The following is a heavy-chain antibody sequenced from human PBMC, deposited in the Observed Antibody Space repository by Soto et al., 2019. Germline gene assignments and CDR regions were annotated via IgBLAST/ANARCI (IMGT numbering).Heavy chain of an antibody. D-gene: IGHD6-25*01. CDR3: ARDRERLQYPPDYYYYYYGMDV. V-gene: IGHV3-33*01. J-gene: IGHJ6*02. CDR1: GFTFSSYG. Sequence: QVQLVESGGGVVQPGRSLRLSCAASGFTFSSYGMHWVRQAPGKGLEWVAVIWYDGSNKYYADSVKGRFTISRDNSKNTLYLQMNSLRAEDTAVYYCARDRERLQYPPDYYYYYYGMDVWGQGTTVTVSS. CDR2: IWYDGSNK.